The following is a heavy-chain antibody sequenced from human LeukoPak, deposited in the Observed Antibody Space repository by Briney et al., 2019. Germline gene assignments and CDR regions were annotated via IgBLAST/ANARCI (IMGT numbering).Heavy chain of an antibody. J-gene: IGHJ4*02. CDR3: ARPPAGGSGSYSYDY. CDR1: GYTFTSYG. Sequence: ASVKVSCKASGYTFTSYGISWVRQAPGQGLEWMGWISAYNGNTNYAQKLQGRVTMTTDTSTSTAYMELRSLRSDDTAVYHCARPPAGGSGSYSYDYWGQGTLVTVSS. V-gene: IGHV1-18*01. CDR2: ISAYNGNT. D-gene: IGHD3-10*01.